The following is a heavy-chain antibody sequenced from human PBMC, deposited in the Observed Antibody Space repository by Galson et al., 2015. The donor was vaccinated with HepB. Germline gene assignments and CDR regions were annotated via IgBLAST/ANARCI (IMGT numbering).Heavy chain of an antibody. J-gene: IGHJ4*02. CDR3: AGTDYYDSSGYSASLDY. Sequence: SVKVSCKASGYTFTSYAMHWVHQAPGQRLEWMGWINAGNGNTKYSQKFQGRVTITRDTSASTAYMELSSLRSEDTAVYYCAGTDYYDSSGYSASLDYRGQGTLVTVSS. V-gene: IGHV1-3*01. CDR1: GYTFTSYA. CDR2: INAGNGNT. D-gene: IGHD3-22*01.